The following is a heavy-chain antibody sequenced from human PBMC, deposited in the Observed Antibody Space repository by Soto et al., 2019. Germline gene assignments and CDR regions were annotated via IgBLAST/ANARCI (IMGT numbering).Heavy chain of an antibody. D-gene: IGHD3-10*01. J-gene: IGHJ4*02. CDR1: GFTFSSYW. CDR2: IKQDGSEK. Sequence: PGGSLRLSCAASGFTFSSYWMSWVRQAPGKGLEWVANIKQDGSEKYYVDSVKGRFTISRDNAKNSLYLQMNSLRAEDTAVYYCARDYGDYYGSGSPPGDYWGQGTLVTVSS. V-gene: IGHV3-7*01. CDR3: ARDYGDYYGSGSPPGDY.